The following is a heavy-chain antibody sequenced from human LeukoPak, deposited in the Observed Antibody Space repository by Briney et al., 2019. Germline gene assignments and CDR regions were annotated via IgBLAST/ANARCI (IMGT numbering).Heavy chain of an antibody. CDR2: ISAYNGNT. J-gene: IGHJ4*02. Sequence: ASVKVSCKASVYTFTSYGISWVRQAPGQGLEWMGWISAYNGNTNYAQKLQGRVTMTTDTSTSTAYMELRSLRSDDTAVYYCARDYKSYYYDSSGYYYHLVDCGYWGQGTLVTVSS. CDR1: VYTFTSYG. CDR3: ARDYKSYYYDSSGYYYHLVDCGY. D-gene: IGHD3-22*01. V-gene: IGHV1-18*01.